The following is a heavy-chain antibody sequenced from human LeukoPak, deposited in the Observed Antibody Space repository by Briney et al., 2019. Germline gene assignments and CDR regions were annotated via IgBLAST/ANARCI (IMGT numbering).Heavy chain of an antibody. CDR2: LFYSGNT. Sequence: SESLSLTCTVSGGSISSSNYYWGWIRQPPGKGLEWIGSLFYSGNTYYNPSLKSRVTISVDTSKNQLSLKVRSVTATDTAVYSCVRHSADHTSFDHWGQGTLVTVSS. CDR3: VRHSADHTSFDH. J-gene: IGHJ4*02. CDR1: GGSISSSNYY. V-gene: IGHV4-39*01.